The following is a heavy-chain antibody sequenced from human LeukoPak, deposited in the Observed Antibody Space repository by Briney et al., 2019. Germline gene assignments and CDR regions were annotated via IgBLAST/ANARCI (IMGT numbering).Heavy chain of an antibody. CDR2: ISYDGSNK. Sequence: GGSLRLSCAASRFTFSSYAMHWVRQAPGKGLEWVAVISYDGSNKYYADSVKGRFTISRDNSKNTLYLQMNSLRAEDTAVYYCAKDTRLITIFGVVTSAGSYYYGMDVWGQGATVTVSS. CDR1: RFTFSSYA. V-gene: IGHV3-30-3*01. CDR3: AKDTRLITIFGVVTSAGSYYYGMDV. D-gene: IGHD3-3*01. J-gene: IGHJ6*02.